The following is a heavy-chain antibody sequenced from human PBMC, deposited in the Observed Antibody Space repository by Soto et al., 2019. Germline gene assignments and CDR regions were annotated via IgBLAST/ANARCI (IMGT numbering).Heavy chain of an antibody. V-gene: IGHV3-9*01. CDR2: ISWNSGSI. Sequence: GGSLRLSCAASGFTFDDYAMHWVRQAPGKGLEWVSGISWNSGSIGYADSVKGRFTISRDNAKNSLYLQMNSLRAEDTALYYCAKASGSAAGTTPHYWGQGTLVTVSS. J-gene: IGHJ4*02. CDR1: GFTFDDYA. CDR3: AKASGSAAGTTPHY. D-gene: IGHD6-13*01.